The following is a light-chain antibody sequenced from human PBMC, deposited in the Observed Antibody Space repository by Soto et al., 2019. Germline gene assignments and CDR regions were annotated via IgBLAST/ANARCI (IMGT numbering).Light chain of an antibody. Sequence: QSVLTQPPSASGSPGQSVTISCTGTSSDVGTYNYVSWHQQHPGKAPKLLLYEVTKRPSGVPDRFSGSKSGNTASLTVSGLQAEDEADYYCISYARSDTYVFGTGTKVTVL. CDR3: ISYARSDTYV. CDR1: SSDVGTYNY. J-gene: IGLJ1*01. V-gene: IGLV2-8*01. CDR2: EVT.